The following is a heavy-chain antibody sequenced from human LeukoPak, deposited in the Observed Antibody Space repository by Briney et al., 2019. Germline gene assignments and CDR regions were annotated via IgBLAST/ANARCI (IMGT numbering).Heavy chain of an antibody. CDR2: ISSSSSYI. Sequence: GGSLRLSCAASGFTFSSYSMNWVRQAPGKGLEWVLSISSSSSYIYYADSVKGRFTISRDNAKNSLYLQMNSLRAEDTAVYYCARDRGDGYNVFDYWGQGTLVTVSS. D-gene: IGHD5-24*01. J-gene: IGHJ4*02. CDR3: ARDRGDGYNVFDY. CDR1: GFTFSSYS. V-gene: IGHV3-21*01.